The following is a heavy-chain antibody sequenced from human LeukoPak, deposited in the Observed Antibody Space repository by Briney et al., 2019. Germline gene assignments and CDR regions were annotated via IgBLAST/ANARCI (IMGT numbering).Heavy chain of an antibody. CDR2: INHSGST. Sequence: SETLSLTCAVYGGSFSGYYWSWIRQPPGKGLEWIGEINHSGSTNYNPSLKSRVTISVDTSKNQLSLKLSSVTAADTAVYYCAVLAAAGTVDYWGQGTLVTASS. CDR3: AVLAAAGTVDY. CDR1: GGSFSGYY. V-gene: IGHV4-34*01. J-gene: IGHJ4*02. D-gene: IGHD6-13*01.